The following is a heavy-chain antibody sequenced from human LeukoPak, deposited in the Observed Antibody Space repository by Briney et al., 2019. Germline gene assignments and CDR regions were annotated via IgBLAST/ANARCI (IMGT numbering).Heavy chain of an antibody. D-gene: IGHD3-22*01. Sequence: PSETLSLTCTVSGGSISSYYWSWIRQPAGKGLEWIGRIYTSGSTNYNPSLKSRVTMSVDTSKNQFSLKPSSVTAADTAVYYCARFNYYDSSGYYQTFDYWGQGTLVTVSS. V-gene: IGHV4-4*07. CDR3: ARFNYYDSSGYYQTFDY. J-gene: IGHJ4*02. CDR1: GGSISSYY. CDR2: IYTSGST.